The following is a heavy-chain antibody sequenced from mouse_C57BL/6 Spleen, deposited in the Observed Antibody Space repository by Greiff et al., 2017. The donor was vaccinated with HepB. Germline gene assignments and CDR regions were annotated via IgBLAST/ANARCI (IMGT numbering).Heavy chain of an antibody. J-gene: IGHJ4*01. Sequence: EVQRVESGGGLVQPGGSLKLSCAASGFTFSDYYMYWVRQTPEKRLEWVAYISNGGGSTYYPDTVKGQFTISRDNAKNTLYLQMSRLKSEDTAMYYCARHGGYAMDYWGQGTSVTVSS. CDR1: GFTFSDYY. CDR2: ISNGGGST. CDR3: ARHGGYAMDY. V-gene: IGHV5-12*01.